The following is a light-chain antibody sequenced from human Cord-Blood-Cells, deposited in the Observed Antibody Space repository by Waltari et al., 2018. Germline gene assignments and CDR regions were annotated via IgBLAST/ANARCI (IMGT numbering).Light chain of an antibody. V-gene: IGLV3-25*03. CDR1: ALPKHY. CDR3: QSADSSGTYVV. J-gene: IGLJ2*01. CDR2: KDS. Sequence: SYDLTQPPSVSVAPGQTARHTYPGDALPKHYAYWYQQKQGQAPVLVIYKDSERPSGIPERFSGSSSGTTVTLTISGVQAEDEADYYCQSADSSGTYVVFGGGTKLTVL.